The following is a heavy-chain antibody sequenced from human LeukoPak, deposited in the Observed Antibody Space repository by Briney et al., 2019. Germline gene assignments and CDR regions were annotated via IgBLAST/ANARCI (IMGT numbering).Heavy chain of an antibody. CDR3: ARDRPGSSSWYYFDY. CDR1: GGTFSSYA. V-gene: IGHV1-69*04. D-gene: IGHD6-13*01. Sequence: SVKVSCKASGGTFSSYAISWVRQAPGQGLEWMGRIIPIFGIANYAQKFQGRVTLSADKYTRTAYMELSSLRSEDTAVYYSARDRPGSSSWYYFDYWGQGTLVTVSS. J-gene: IGHJ4*02. CDR2: IIPIFGIA.